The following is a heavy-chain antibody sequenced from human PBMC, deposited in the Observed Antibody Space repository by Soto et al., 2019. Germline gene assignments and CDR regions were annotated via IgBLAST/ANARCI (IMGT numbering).Heavy chain of an antibody. J-gene: IGHJ6*02. Sequence: ETLSLTCTVSGGSINSYYWSWIRQPPGKGLEWIGSIYYSGSTYYNPSLKSRVTISVDTSKNQFSLKLSSVTAADTAVYYCARHGEADILTGYQIYYYYYGMDVWGQGTTVTVSS. D-gene: IGHD3-9*01. CDR1: GGSINSYY. V-gene: IGHV4-59*05. CDR2: IYYSGST. CDR3: ARHGEADILTGYQIYYYYYGMDV.